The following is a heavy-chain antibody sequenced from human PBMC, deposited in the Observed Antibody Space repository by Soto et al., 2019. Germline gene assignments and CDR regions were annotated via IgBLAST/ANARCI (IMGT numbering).Heavy chain of an antibody. J-gene: IGHJ6*02. CDR1: GYSFTTYW. Sequence: GESLKISCKGSGYSFTTYWIGWVRQMPGKGLEWMGIISPGGSDTRYSPSFQGQVTISADKSIRTAYLQWSSLKASDTAMYYCARTSESDYYYYGMDVWGQGTTVTVSS. CDR2: ISPGGSDT. V-gene: IGHV5-51*01. CDR3: ARTSESDYYYYGMDV.